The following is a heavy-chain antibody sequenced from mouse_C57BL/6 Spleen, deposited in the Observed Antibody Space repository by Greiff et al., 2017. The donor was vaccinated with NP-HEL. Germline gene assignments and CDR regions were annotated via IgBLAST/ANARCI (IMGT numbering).Heavy chain of an antibody. CDR1: GYAFSSSW. V-gene: IGHV1-82*01. CDR3: AKRLIYYDERDY. Sequence: QVQLKESGPELVKPGASVKISCKASGYAFSSSWMNWVKPRPGKGLEWIGRIYPGDGDTNYNGKFKGKATLTADKSSSTAYIRLRSLTSEDSAVYFCAKRLIYYDERDYWGQGTSVTVSS. D-gene: IGHD2-4*01. J-gene: IGHJ4*01. CDR2: IYPGDGDT.